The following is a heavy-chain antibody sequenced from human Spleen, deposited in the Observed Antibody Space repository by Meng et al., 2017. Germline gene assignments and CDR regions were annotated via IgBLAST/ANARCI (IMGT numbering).Heavy chain of an antibody. Sequence: SETLSLTCTVSGGSVISDGYYWSWIRQHPGKGLEWIGSIYYSGSTNYNPSLKSRVTISVDTSKNQFSLKLSSVTAADTAVYYCASTPGYSYGDYYYYYGMDVWGQGTTVTVSS. J-gene: IGHJ6*02. CDR3: ASTPGYSYGDYYYYYGMDV. CDR2: IYYSGST. CDR1: GGSVISDGYY. V-gene: IGHV4-61*08. D-gene: IGHD5-18*01.